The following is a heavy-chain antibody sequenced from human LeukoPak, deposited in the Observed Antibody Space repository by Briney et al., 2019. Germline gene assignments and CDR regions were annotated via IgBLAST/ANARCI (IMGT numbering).Heavy chain of an antibody. J-gene: IGHJ4*02. CDR1: GFTFSSYV. CDR2: ISGSGGST. CDR3: AKYPRWELLHYFDY. D-gene: IGHD1-26*01. V-gene: IGHV3-23*01. Sequence: GGSLRLSCAASGFTFSSYVMSWVRQAPGKGLEWVSAISGSGGSTYYADSVKGRFTISRDNSKNTLYLQMNSLRAEDTAVYYCAKYPRWELLHYFDYWGQGTLVTVSS.